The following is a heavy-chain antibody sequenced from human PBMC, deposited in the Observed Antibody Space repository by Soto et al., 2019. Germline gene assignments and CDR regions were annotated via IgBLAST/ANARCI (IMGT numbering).Heavy chain of an antibody. CDR2: ISSSSRYI. V-gene: IGHV3-21*01. J-gene: IGHJ6*04. CDR1: GFTFSSYS. CDR3: ARDRLVAATSAPPYCYYGMDV. Sequence: GVSLRLSCATSGFTFSSYSMNWVRQAPGMGLEWVSSISSSSRYIYYADSVRGRFTISRDNAKNSLYLQINSLRAEDTAVYYCARDRLVAATSAPPYCYYGMDVWGKGPTVTVSS. D-gene: IGHD2-15*01.